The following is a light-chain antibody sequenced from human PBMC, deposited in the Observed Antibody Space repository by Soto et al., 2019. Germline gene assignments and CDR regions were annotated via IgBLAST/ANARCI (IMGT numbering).Light chain of an antibody. J-gene: IGKJ4*01. CDR2: GAG. CDR1: QSVISSY. V-gene: IGKV3-20*01. CDR3: KQYATSPLT. Sequence: EIVLTQSPGTLSLSPGERATLSCRASQSVISSYLAWYQQKPGQAPRRLIYGAGNRATGIPDRFSGSGSETDFTLTISRLEPEDFAVYYCKQYATSPLTFGGGTKVEIK.